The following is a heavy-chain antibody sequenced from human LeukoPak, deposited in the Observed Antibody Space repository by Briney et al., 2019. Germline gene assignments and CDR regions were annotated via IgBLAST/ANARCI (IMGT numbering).Heavy chain of an antibody. CDR2: IIPYNGNT. J-gene: IGHJ4*02. D-gene: IGHD3-16*01. V-gene: IGHV1-18*01. Sequence: ASVKVSCKTSGFSFTSYAISWVRQAPGQGLEWMGWIIPYNGNTNYAQKLQGRVTMTTDTSTSTAYMELRSLRSDDTAVYYCARDPPAGMVVMFGGDYWGQGTLVTVSS. CDR3: ARDPPAGMVVMFGGDY. CDR1: GFSFTSYA.